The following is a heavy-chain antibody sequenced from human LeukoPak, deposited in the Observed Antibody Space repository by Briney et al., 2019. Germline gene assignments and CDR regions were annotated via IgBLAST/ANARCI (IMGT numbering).Heavy chain of an antibody. Sequence: PGGSLRLSCAASGFTFSSYAMSWVRQAPGKGLEWVSAISGSGGSTYYADSVKGRFTISRDNSKNTLYLQMNSLRAEDTAVYYCAKDKEWAAGGLNYLDYWGQGTLVTVSS. J-gene: IGHJ4*02. CDR3: AKDKEWAAGGLNYLDY. D-gene: IGHD6-13*01. CDR2: ISGSGGST. CDR1: GFTFSSYA. V-gene: IGHV3-23*01.